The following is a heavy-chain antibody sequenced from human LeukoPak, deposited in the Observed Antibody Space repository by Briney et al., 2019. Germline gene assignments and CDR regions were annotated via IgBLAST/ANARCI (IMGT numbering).Heavy chain of an antibody. CDR1: GFTFSTYT. CDR3: ARDFDYGDYIDF. V-gene: IGHV3-48*04. Sequence: GGSLRLSCVASGFTFSTYTFNWVRQAPGKDLEWLSYISSGGLTIFYADSVKGRFTIFRDNTKNSIYLDMTNLKAEDTAVYYCARDFDYGDYIDFWGQGTLVAVSS. D-gene: IGHD4/OR15-4a*01. J-gene: IGHJ4*02. CDR2: ISSGGLTI.